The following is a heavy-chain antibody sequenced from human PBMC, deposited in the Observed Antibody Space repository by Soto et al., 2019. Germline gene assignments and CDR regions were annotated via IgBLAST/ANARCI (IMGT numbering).Heavy chain of an antibody. CDR2: IIPIFGTA. D-gene: IGHD3-22*01. J-gene: IGHJ6*02. CDR3: TRRAKNKVIEL. Sequence: QVQLVQSGAEVKKPGSSVKVSCKASGGTFSSYAISWVRQAPGQGLEWMGGIIPIFGTANYAQKFQGRVRITVEETTNPGYKELSSLRHGGTAVYYCTRRAKNKVIELWGQGTTVTVSS. V-gene: IGHV1-69*12. CDR1: GGTFSSYA.